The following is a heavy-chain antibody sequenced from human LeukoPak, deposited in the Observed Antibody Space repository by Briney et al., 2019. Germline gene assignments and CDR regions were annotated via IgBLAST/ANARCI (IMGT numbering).Heavy chain of an antibody. J-gene: IGHJ4*02. V-gene: IGHV3-53*01. Sequence: GGSLRLSCAASGFTVSSNYMNWVRQAPGKGLEWVSVIYSGGSTYYADSVKGRFTISRDNSKNTLYLQMNSLRAEDTAVYYCARGDRSGDFGYYFDYWGQGTLVTVSS. CDR2: IYSGGST. CDR3: ARGDRSGDFGYYFDY. CDR1: GFTVSSNY. D-gene: IGHD3-10*01.